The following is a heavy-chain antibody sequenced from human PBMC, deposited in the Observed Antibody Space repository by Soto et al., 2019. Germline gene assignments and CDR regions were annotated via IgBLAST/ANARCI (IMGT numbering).Heavy chain of an antibody. CDR1: GFTFSSYS. Sequence: GGSLRLSCAASGFTFSSYSMNWVLQAPWKGLEWVSSISSSSSYIYYADSVKGRFTISRDNAKNSLYLQMNSLRAEDTAVYYCARDNLDEYYYDSSGPVDYWGKETLVTVSS. D-gene: IGHD3-22*01. J-gene: IGHJ4*02. CDR3: ARDNLDEYYYDSSGPVDY. V-gene: IGHV3-21*01. CDR2: ISSSSSYI.